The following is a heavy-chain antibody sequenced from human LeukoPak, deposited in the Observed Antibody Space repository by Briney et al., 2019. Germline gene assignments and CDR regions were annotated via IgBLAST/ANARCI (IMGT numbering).Heavy chain of an antibody. D-gene: IGHD5-18*01. Sequence: SETLSLTCAVYGGSFSGYYWSWIRQPPGKGLEWIGEINHSGSTNYNPSLKSRVTISVDTSKNQFSLKLSSVTAADTAVYYPAGYSYDNDAFDIWGQGTMVTVSS. CDR1: GGSFSGYY. J-gene: IGHJ3*02. V-gene: IGHV4-34*01. CDR3: AGYSYDNDAFDI. CDR2: INHSGST.